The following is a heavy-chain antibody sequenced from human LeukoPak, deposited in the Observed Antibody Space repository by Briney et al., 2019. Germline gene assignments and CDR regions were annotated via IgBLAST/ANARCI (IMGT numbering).Heavy chain of an antibody. J-gene: IGHJ4*02. CDR3: ATTTIRLGY. Sequence: SETLSLTCTVSGGSISSYYWSWIRQPAGTALEWIGRIYTSGTITYNPSPKSRVTMSVDTSKNQFSLKLSSVTAADTAVYYCATTTIRLGYWGQGTLVTVSS. CDR2: IYTSGTI. D-gene: IGHD1-26*01. V-gene: IGHV4-4*07. CDR1: GGSISSYY.